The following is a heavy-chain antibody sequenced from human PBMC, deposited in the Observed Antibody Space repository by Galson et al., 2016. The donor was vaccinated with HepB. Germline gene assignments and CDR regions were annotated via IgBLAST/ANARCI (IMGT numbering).Heavy chain of an antibody. V-gene: IGHV1-18*01. Sequence: SVKVSCKASGYNLTSNGISWVRQAPGQGLEWMGYIRVYNGNTDYAQKLQGRVTMTTDTSTSTAYMELRNLRSDDTAVYYCARTYVWVSYRYCDYWGQGTLVTVSS. D-gene: IGHD3-16*02. J-gene: IGHJ4*02. CDR3: ARTYVWVSYRYCDY. CDR1: GYNLTSNG. CDR2: IRVYNGNT.